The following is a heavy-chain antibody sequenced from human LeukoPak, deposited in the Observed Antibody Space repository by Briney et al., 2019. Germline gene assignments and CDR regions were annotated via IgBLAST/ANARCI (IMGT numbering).Heavy chain of an antibody. J-gene: IGHJ4*02. D-gene: IGHD1-26*01. Sequence: SETLSLTCTVSGDSISSYYWSCIRQPPGKGLEWIGYIYYSGSTNYNPSLKRRVTISVETSKNQFSLRLSSVTAADTAVYYSARLASGSYGPLTPFDYWGQGTLVTVSS. CDR1: GDSISSYY. CDR3: ARLASGSYGPLTPFDY. V-gene: IGHV4-59*08. CDR2: IYYSGST.